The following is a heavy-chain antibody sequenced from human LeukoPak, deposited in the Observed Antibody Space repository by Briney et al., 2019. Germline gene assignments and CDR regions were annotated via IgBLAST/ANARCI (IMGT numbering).Heavy chain of an antibody. CDR1: GFTFSSYS. CDR2: ISSSSSYI. CDR3: ARPMYSSSSFIKYYYYYVMDV. J-gene: IGHJ6*02. V-gene: IGHV3-21*01. D-gene: IGHD6-6*01. Sequence: GGSLRLSCAASGFTFSSYSMNWVRQAPGKGLEWVSSISSSSSYIYYADSVKGRFTISRDNAKNTLYLQMNSLRAEDTAVYYCARPMYSSSSFIKYYYYYVMDVWGQGTTVTVSS.